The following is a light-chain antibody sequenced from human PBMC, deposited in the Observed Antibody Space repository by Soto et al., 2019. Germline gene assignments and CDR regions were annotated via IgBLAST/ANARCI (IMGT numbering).Light chain of an antibody. CDR3: QQFYSAPWT. CDR1: QSVLHSSNNKNY. Sequence: DIVMTQSPDSLAVSLGERATINCKSSQSVLHSSNNKNYLAWYQQKPGQPPKLFIYWASTRESGVPDRFSGSGSGTDFTLTIRSLQAEDVAGYDWQQFYSAPWTFGQGPKVEIK. V-gene: IGKV4-1*01. CDR2: WAS. J-gene: IGKJ1*01.